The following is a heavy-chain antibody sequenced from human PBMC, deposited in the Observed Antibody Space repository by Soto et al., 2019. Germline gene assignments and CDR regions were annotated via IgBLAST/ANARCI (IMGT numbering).Heavy chain of an antibody. D-gene: IGHD2-21*02. CDR2: IIPMFDTT. Sequence: QVHLVQSGAEVKEPGSSVKVSCKASGGSFSSDAITWVRQAPGQGLEWIGEIIPMFDTTNYAPEFQGRVTITADTGTTTVYMEVSSLTSDDTAVYYCAREVVTETTLGYFDFWGQGALVTVSS. V-gene: IGHV1-69*06. CDR1: GGSFSSDA. J-gene: IGHJ4*02. CDR3: AREVVTETTLGYFDF.